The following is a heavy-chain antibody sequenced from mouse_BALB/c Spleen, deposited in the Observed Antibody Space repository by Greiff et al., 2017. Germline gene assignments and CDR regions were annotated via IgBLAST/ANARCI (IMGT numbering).Heavy chain of an antibody. Sequence: QVQLQQSGAELVRPGTSVKISCTASGYTFTNYWLGWVKQRPGHGLEWIGDIYPGGGYTNYNEKFKGKATLTADTSSSTAYMQLSSLTSEDSAVYFCARNGGSSSFAYWGQGTLVTVSA. V-gene: IGHV1-63*02. CDR1: GYTFTNYW. D-gene: IGHD1-1*01. CDR2: IYPGGGYT. J-gene: IGHJ3*01. CDR3: ARNGGSSSFAY.